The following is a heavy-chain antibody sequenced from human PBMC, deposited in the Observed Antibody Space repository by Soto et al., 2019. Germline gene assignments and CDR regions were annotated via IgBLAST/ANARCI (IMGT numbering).Heavy chain of an antibody. CDR1: GGSISSSSYY. V-gene: IGHV4-39*01. CDR2: IYYSGST. D-gene: IGHD3-22*01. Sequence: LSLTCTVSGGSISSSSYYWGWIRQPPGKGLEWIGNIYYSGSTYYNPSLKSRVTISVDTSKNQFSLKLSSVTAADTAVYYCARVGPWVPYYYDSSPYIFENWFDPWGQGTLVTVSS. J-gene: IGHJ5*02. CDR3: ARVGPWVPYYYDSSPYIFENWFDP.